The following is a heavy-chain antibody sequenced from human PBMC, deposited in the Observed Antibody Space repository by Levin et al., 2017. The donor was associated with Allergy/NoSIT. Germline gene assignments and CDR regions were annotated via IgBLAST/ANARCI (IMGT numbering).Heavy chain of an antibody. V-gene: IGHV3-53*01. Sequence: GGSLRLSCAASGFTVSTNYMNWVRQAPGKGLEWVSVIYSAGNTYYADSVKGRFPTSRDNSRNTLYLQMTSLTAEDTAIYYCARDRFLDGSASGGWFDSWGQGTLVTVSS. J-gene: IGHJ5*01. D-gene: IGHD3-10*01. CDR3: ARDRFLDGSASGGWFDS. CDR1: GFTVSTNY. CDR2: IYSAGNT.